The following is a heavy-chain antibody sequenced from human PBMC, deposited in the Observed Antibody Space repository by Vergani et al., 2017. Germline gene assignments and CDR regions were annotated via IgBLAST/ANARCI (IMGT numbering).Heavy chain of an antibody. D-gene: IGHD5-12*01. CDR3: AKANPRNSGYDYLYYYHAMDV. CDR1: GFTFNHYA. J-gene: IGHJ6*02. CDR2: ISGSGGST. V-gene: IGHV3-23*01. Sequence: EVQLLESGGDLVQPGGSLRLSCAASGFTFNHYAMNWVRQAPGKGLEWVSGISGSGGSTYYAGSVKGRFTISRDSYKNTLYLQMSSLSAGDTAVSYCAKANPRNSGYDYLYYYHAMDVWGQGTTVTVSS.